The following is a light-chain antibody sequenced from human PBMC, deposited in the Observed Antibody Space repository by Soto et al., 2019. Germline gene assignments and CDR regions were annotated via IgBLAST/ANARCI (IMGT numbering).Light chain of an antibody. J-gene: IGKJ5*01. V-gene: IGKV3D-20*02. CDR2: DAS. CDR3: HQRTNWPIT. Sequence: ESVLTQSPGTLSLSPGDRATLSCRASQSVSSSFLAWYQQKPGQAPRLLIYDASSRATGIPDRFSGSGSGTDFTLTISSLEPEDFAVYYCHQRTNWPITFGQGTRLEIK. CDR1: QSVSSSF.